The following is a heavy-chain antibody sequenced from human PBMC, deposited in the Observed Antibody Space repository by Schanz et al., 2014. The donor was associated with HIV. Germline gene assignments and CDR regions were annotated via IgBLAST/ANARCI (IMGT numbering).Heavy chain of an antibody. CDR2: IIPIFDTT. CDR3: ARTYTGDWSTGAD. J-gene: IGHJ4*02. Sequence: QVQLVQSGAEVAKPGSSVKVSCKASGGTFSRSAISWVRQAPGPGLEWMGGIIPIFDTTNYAQKVQGRVTITADKSTSTVYMDLSSLRSEDTAVYYCARTYTGDWSTGADWGQGTLVTVSS. CDR1: GGTFSRSA. D-gene: IGHD2-21*02. V-gene: IGHV1-69*06.